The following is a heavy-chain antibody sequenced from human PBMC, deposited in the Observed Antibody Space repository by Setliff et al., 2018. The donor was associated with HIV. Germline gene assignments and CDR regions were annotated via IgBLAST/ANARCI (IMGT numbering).Heavy chain of an antibody. CDR2: IYGDGSDP. CDR1: GYKFTDYW. D-gene: IGHD2-8*01. J-gene: IGHJ3*02. V-gene: IGHV5-51*01. Sequence: GESLKISCKGFGYKFTDYWVGWVRQMPGEGLEWMGVIYGDGSDPRYSPSFQGQVTISVDKSINTAYLRWTSLKASDTALYYCATKVYCTNGVCLDAFDTWGQGTMVTVSS. CDR3: ATKVYCTNGVCLDAFDT.